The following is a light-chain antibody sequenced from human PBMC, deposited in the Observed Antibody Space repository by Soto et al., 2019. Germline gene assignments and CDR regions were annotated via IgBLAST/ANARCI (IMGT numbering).Light chain of an antibody. CDR1: SSDVGAYTS. V-gene: IGLV2-14*01. Sequence: SALTQPPSVSGSPGQSITISCTGTSSDVGAYTSVSWYQHHPGKAPKVMIYEVNKRPSGISNRFSGSKSVNTASLTISGLQPEDEAHYYCSSYTSDNRDYVFGTGTKVTVL. CDR2: EVN. CDR3: SSYTSDNRDYV. J-gene: IGLJ1*01.